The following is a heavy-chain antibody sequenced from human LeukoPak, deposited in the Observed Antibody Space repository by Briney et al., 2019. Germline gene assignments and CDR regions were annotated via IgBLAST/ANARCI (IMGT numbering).Heavy chain of an antibody. J-gene: IGHJ4*02. V-gene: IGHV4-39*02. D-gene: IGHD4-17*01. CDR2: IYYSGST. Sequence: SETLSLTCTVSGGSISSSDYYWGWLRQPPGKELEWIGTIYYSGSTSYNPSLKSRVTISVDTSKNQFSLKLSSVTAADTAVYYCARGDGDRFDYWGQGTLVTVSS. CDR1: GGSISSSDYY. CDR3: ARGDGDRFDY.